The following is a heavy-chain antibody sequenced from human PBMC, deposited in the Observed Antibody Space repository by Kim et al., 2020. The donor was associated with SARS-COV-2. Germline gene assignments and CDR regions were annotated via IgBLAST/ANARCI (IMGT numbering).Heavy chain of an antibody. CDR2: IYPGDSTA. CDR1: GYSFTNYW. V-gene: IGHV5-51*01. D-gene: IGHD5-18*01. Sequence: GESLKISCMGSGYSFTNYWIGWVRQMPGEGLEWMGIIYPGDSTAIYSPSFQGQVTISADKSISTAYLQWSSLNASDTAFYYCARQSGNGYPSDYWGQGTL. CDR3: ARQSGNGYPSDY. J-gene: IGHJ4*02.